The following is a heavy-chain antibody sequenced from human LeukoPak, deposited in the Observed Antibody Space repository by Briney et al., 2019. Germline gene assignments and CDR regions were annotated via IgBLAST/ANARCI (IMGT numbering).Heavy chain of an antibody. D-gene: IGHD6-6*01. CDR3: ARPSIAARPYAFDI. Sequence: SETLSLTCTVSGYSISSGYYWGWIRQPPGKGLEWIGSIYHSGSTYYNPSLKSRVTISVDTSKNQFPLKLSSVTAADTAVYYCARPSIAARPYAFDIWGQGTMVTVSS. CDR2: IYHSGST. CDR1: GYSISSGYY. V-gene: IGHV4-38-2*02. J-gene: IGHJ3*02.